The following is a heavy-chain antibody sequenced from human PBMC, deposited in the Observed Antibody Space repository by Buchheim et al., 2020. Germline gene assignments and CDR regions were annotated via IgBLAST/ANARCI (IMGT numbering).Heavy chain of an antibody. CDR3: AKDGYSSGWGFDY. Sequence: EVQLLESGGGLVQPGGSVRLSCVGSGYTFSNYAMSWVRQAPGKGLEWVSAISSGAGGIKYADYVKGRFTISRDNSRTTLYLQMNSLTAEDTAIYYCAKDGYSSGWGFDYWGQGTL. CDR1: GYTFSNYA. V-gene: IGHV3-23*01. D-gene: IGHD6-19*01. CDR2: ISSGAGGI. J-gene: IGHJ4*02.